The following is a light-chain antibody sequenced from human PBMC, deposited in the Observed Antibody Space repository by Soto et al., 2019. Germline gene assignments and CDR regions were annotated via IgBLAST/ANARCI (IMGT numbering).Light chain of an antibody. CDR2: AAS. J-gene: IGKJ3*01. CDR1: QGISSD. CDR3: QQFRTYSPFA. V-gene: IGKV1-9*01. Sequence: IQLTHSPSFLSASVGCRFTIKCRASQGISSDLAWYQQKPGKAPKLLIYAASTLQSGVPSRFSGSGSGTEFTLTISSLQHEDFATYYCQQFRTYSPFAFGPGTKVDI.